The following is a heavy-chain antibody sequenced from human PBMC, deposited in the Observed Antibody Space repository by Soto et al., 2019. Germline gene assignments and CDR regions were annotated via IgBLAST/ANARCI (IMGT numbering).Heavy chain of an antibody. CDR1: GYTFTRYS. J-gene: IGHJ4*02. CDR2: INAGNGNT. CDR3: AILGTYYFDNSDNDLDF. D-gene: IGHD3-22*01. V-gene: IGHV1-3*05. Sequence: QVQLVQSGAEEMKPGASVKVSCKASGYTFTRYSIHWVRQAPGQRLEWMGWINAGNGNTKFSQKFQARGTITRDTSASTAYIELRRIRSEDTAVYYCAILGTYYFDNSDNDLDFWGQGTLVTVSS.